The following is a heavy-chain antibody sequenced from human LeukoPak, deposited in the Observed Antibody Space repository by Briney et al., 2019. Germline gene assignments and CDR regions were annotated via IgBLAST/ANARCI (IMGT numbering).Heavy chain of an antibody. CDR3: ARDSNYGSGSYYNPFD. J-gene: IGHJ4*02. D-gene: IGHD3-10*01. CDR1: GFTFSSYW. CDR2: ISYDGSNK. Sequence: QAGGSLRLSCAASGFTFSSYWMHWVRQAPGKGLEWVAVISYDGSNKYYADSVKGRFTISRDNSKNTLYLQMNSLRAEDTAVYHCARDSNYGSGSYYNPFDWGQGTLVTVSS. V-gene: IGHV3-30*16.